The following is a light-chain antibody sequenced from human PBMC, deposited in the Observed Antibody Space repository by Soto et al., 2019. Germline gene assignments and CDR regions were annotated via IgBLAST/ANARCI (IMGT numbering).Light chain of an antibody. V-gene: IGKV1-5*01. J-gene: IGKJ1*01. CDR1: QTINSW. Sequence: DIQMTQSPSTLSASVGDRFTITCLASQTINSWLAWYQQKPGKAPKVLIYDASTLQSGVPSRYSGSGSGTEFTLTISNLQPDDFANYYCQQYESYYPWTVDQGTKVDIK. CDR3: QQYESYYPWT. CDR2: DAS.